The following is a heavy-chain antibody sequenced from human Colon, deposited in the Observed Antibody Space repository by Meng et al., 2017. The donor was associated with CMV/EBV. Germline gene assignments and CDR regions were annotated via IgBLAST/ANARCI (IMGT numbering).Heavy chain of an antibody. CDR1: EFTFSNYK. D-gene: IGHD4-11*01. J-gene: IGHJ6*02. CDR3: ARDLSGSYSSPYYSYYGMDV. V-gene: IGHV3-48*03. Sequence: GGSLRLSCAASEFTFSNYKMNGVRQAPGKGLEWISYINSRGSTIYYADSVKGRFTISRDNAKNSLYLQMNNLRADDTGVYYCARDLSGSYSSPYYSYYGMDVWGQGTTVTVSS. CDR2: INSRGSTI.